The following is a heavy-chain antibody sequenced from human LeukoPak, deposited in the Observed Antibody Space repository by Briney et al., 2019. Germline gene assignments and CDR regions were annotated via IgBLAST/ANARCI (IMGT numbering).Heavy chain of an antibody. Sequence: PGRSLRLSRAAPGFTFSSYGMHWVRQAPGKGLEWVAVIWYDGSNKYYTDSVKGRFTISRDNSKNTLYLQMNSLRAEDTAVYYCARGQYSPDYWGQGTLVTVSS. V-gene: IGHV3-33*01. D-gene: IGHD2-15*01. J-gene: IGHJ4*02. CDR2: IWYDGSNK. CDR3: ARGQYSPDY. CDR1: GFTFSSYG.